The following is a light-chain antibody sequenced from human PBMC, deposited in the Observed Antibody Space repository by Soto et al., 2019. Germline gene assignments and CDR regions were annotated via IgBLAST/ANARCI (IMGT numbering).Light chain of an antibody. J-gene: IGKJ1*01. CDR3: QQSYGPPPT. Sequence: DIQMTQSPSSLSASVGDRVTITCRASQSISSYLNWYQHKPGRAPKLLIYAASSLQSGVPSRFSGSGSGTDFTLTISSLQPEDFATYYCQQSYGPPPTFGQGTKVELK. V-gene: IGKV1-39*01. CDR1: QSISSY. CDR2: AAS.